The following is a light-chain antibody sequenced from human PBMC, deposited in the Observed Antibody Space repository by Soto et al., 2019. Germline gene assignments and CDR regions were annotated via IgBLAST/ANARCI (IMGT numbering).Light chain of an antibody. V-gene: IGLV1-40*01. CDR1: SSNIWAGYD. CDR2: GNS. J-gene: IGLJ1*01. CDR3: QSYDSSLSSYV. Sequence: QSVLTQPPSVSGAPGQRVTISCTGSSSNIWAGYDVHWYQQLPGTAPKLPIYGNSNRPSGVPDRFSGSKSGTSASLAITGLQAEDEADYYCQSYDSSLSSYVFGTGTKLTVL.